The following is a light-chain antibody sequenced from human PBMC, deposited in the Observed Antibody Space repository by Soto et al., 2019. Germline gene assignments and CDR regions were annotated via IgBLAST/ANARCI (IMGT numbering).Light chain of an antibody. V-gene: IGLV2-11*01. Sequence: QSVLTQPRSVSGSPGQSVTISCTGTSSDVGGYNYVSWYQQHPGKAPKLMIYDVTKRPSGVPDRFSGSKSGNTASLTISGRQAEDEADYFCCSYAGSSSLVVFGGGTKLTVL. J-gene: IGLJ2*01. CDR1: SSDVGGYNY. CDR3: CSYAGSSSLVV. CDR2: DVT.